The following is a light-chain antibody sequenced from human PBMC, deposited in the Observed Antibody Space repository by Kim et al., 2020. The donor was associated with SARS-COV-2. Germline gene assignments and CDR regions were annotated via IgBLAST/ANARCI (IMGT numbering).Light chain of an antibody. Sequence: SYELTQPPSVSVSPGQTASISCSGNKLGDKYTSWYQQRPGQSPVLLIYQDTTRSSGIPERFSGSTSGNTATLAISGTQATDEADYYCQAWDGSSACGFGG. J-gene: IGLJ2*01. V-gene: IGLV3-1*01. CDR1: KLGDKY. CDR3: QAWDGSSACG. CDR2: QDT.